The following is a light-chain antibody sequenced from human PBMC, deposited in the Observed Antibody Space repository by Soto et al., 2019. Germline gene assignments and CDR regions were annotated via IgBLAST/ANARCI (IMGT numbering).Light chain of an antibody. J-gene: IGLJ2*01. Sequence: QSVLTQPPSASGTPGQRVTISCSGSSSNIGSNYVYWYQQLPGTVPQLLIYRNSERPSGVPDRFSGSKSGTSASLAISGLGSEDEVDYYCAAWDDSLSGVVFGGGTKVTVL. V-gene: IGLV1-47*01. CDR2: RNS. CDR1: SSNIGSNY. CDR3: AAWDDSLSGVV.